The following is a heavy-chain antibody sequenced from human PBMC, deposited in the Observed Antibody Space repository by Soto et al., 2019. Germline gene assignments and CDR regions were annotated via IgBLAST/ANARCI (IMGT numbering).Heavy chain of an antibody. J-gene: IGHJ4*02. CDR3: ALLMGDIAY. D-gene: IGHD3-16*01. CDR2: IIPIFGTA. Sequence: QVQLVQSGAEVKKPGSSVKVSCKASGGTCSSYAISWVRQATGQGLEWMGGIIPIFGTANYAQKFQGRVTITADESTSTAYMGLSSLRAEDTAVYYGALLMGDIAYGGQGTLVTFAS. V-gene: IGHV1-69*01. CDR1: GGTCSSYA.